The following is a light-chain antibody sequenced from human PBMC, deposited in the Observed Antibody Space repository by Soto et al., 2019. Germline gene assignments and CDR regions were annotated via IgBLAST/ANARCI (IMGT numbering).Light chain of an antibody. CDR3: QQYNSYSQT. CDR1: QGIGNA. Sequence: IQMTQSPSSLSASVGDRVTISCRASQGIGNALGWYQQKPGKAPKLLIYKASSLERGVPSRFSGSGSGTEFTLTISSLQPDDFATYYCQQYNSYSQTFGQGTKVDIK. J-gene: IGKJ1*01. CDR2: KAS. V-gene: IGKV1-5*03.